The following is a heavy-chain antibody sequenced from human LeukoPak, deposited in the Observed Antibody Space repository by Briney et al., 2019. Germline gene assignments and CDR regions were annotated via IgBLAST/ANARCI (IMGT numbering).Heavy chain of an antibody. CDR1: GFTFSRYW. D-gene: IGHD6-13*01. CDR3: AKDRRLYSSSSDAFDI. Sequence: GGSLRLSCAASGFTFSRYWMSWVRQAPGKGLEWVANINQDGSEKYYVDSVKGRFTISRDNSKNTLYLQMNSLRAEDTAVYYCAKDRRLYSSSSDAFDIWGQGTMVTVSS. V-gene: IGHV3-7*01. CDR2: INQDGSEK. J-gene: IGHJ3*02.